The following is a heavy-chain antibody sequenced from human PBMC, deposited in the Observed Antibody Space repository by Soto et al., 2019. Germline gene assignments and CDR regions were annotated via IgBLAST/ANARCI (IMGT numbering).Heavy chain of an antibody. D-gene: IGHD3-9*01. V-gene: IGHV3-23*01. Sequence: PGGSLRLSCAASGFTFSSHAMSWVRQAPGKGLEWVPAISGSGGSTYYADSVKGRFTISRDNSKNTLYLQMNSLRAEDTAVYYCAKPGVLRYFDWLLYWDYWGQGTLVTVSS. J-gene: IGHJ4*02. CDR3: AKPGVLRYFDWLLYWDY. CDR1: GFTFSSHA. CDR2: ISGSGGST.